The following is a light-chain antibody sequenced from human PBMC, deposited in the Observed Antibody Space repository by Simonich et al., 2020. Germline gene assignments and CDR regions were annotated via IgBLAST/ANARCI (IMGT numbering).Light chain of an antibody. CDR3: QQYGSSPFT. CDR2: GAS. J-gene: IGKJ3*01. Sequence: EIVLTQSPGTLSLSPGERATLSCRASQSVSSSYLAWYQQKPGLAPRLLIYGASSRTPGSPARFSGCGSGTDFTLTISRLEPEDFSVYYCQQYGSSPFTFGPGTKVDIK. CDR1: QSVSSSY. V-gene: IGKV3-20*01.